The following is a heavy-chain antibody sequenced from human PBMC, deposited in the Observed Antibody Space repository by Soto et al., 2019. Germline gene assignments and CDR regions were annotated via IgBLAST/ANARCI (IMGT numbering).Heavy chain of an antibody. J-gene: IGHJ2*01. V-gene: IGHV3-30-3*01. Sequence: VQLVESGGGVVQPGRSLRLSCAASGFTFSSYAMHWVRQAPGKGLEWVAVISYDGSNKYYADSVKGRFTISRDNSKNTLYLQMNSLRAEDTAVYYCARDPRTVTTVTTDWYFDLWGRGTLVTVSS. D-gene: IGHD4-17*01. CDR1: GFTFSSYA. CDR3: ARDPRTVTTVTTDWYFDL. CDR2: ISYDGSNK.